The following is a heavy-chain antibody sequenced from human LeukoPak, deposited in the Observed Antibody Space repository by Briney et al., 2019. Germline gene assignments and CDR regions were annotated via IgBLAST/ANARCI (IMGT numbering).Heavy chain of an antibody. Sequence: ASETLSLTCTVSGGSISSSSYYWGWIRLPPGKGLEWIGSIYYSGSTYYNPSLKSRVTISVDTSKNQFSLKLSSVTAADTAVYYCARLQSSGLVWSVYWGRGTLVTVSS. CDR2: IYYSGST. D-gene: IGHD2-21*01. CDR1: GGSISSSSYY. V-gene: IGHV4-39*01. J-gene: IGHJ4*02. CDR3: ARLQSSGLVWSVY.